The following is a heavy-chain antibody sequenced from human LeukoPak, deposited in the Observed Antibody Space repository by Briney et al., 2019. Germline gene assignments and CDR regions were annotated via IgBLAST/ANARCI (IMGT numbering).Heavy chain of an antibody. Sequence: GGSLRLSCAASGFTVSTSYMSWVRQAPGKGLEWISVIYSGGSTYYADSVKGRFNISRDNSKNTLYLQMNSLRVEDTAVYYCARSKGTPFSGSYDYWGQGTLVTVSS. D-gene: IGHD1-26*01. CDR1: GFTVSTSY. CDR3: ARSKGTPFSGSYDY. J-gene: IGHJ4*02. CDR2: IYSGGST. V-gene: IGHV3-53*01.